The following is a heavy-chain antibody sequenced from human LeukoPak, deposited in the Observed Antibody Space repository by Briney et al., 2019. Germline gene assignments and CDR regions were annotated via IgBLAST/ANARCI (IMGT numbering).Heavy chain of an antibody. J-gene: IGHJ6*03. CDR2: ISGSGGRT. V-gene: IGHV3-23*01. CDR1: GFTFSSYG. Sequence: TGGSLRLSCAASGFTFSSYGMSWVRQAPGKGLDWVSGISGSGGRTYYADSVKGRFTISRDNSKNTLYLQMSSLRAEDTAVYYCAKAGRGGAITMVRGVKGDYYYMDVWGKGTTVTISS. D-gene: IGHD3-10*01. CDR3: AKAGRGGAITMVRGVKGDYYYMDV.